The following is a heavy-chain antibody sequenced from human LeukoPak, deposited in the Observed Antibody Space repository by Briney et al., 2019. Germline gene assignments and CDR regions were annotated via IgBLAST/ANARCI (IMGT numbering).Heavy chain of an antibody. Sequence: PGGSLRLSCAASGFTFSSYSMNWVRQAPGKGLEWVSSISSSSSYIYYADSVKGRFTISRDNAKNSLYLQMNSLRAEDTAVYYCARSLCHYDSTGLSGYWGQGTLVTVSS. D-gene: IGHD3-22*01. V-gene: IGHV3-21*01. CDR3: ARSLCHYDSTGLSGY. CDR1: GFTFSSYS. J-gene: IGHJ4*02. CDR2: ISSSSSYI.